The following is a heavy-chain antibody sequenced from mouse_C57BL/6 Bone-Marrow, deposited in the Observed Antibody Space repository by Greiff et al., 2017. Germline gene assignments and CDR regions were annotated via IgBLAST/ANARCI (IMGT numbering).Heavy chain of an antibody. D-gene: IGHD1-1*01. CDR3: ARDGDYYGSSLRYFDY. Sequence: EVQLVESGPGLVKPSQSLSLTCSVTGYSITSGYYWNWIRQFPGNKLEWMGYISYDGSNNYNPSLKNRISITRDTSKNQFFLKLNSVTTEDTATYYCARDGDYYGSSLRYFDYWGQGTTLTVSS. CDR1: GYSITSGYY. V-gene: IGHV3-6*01. J-gene: IGHJ2*01. CDR2: ISYDGSN.